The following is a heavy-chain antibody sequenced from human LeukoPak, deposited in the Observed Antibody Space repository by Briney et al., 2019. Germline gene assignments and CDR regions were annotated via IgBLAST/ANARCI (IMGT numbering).Heavy chain of an antibody. CDR2: IIPICGTA. V-gene: IGHV1-69*05. CDR3: ASSPGVGIVVVTATTLYFDY. D-gene: IGHD2-21*02. Sequence: ASVKVSCKASGGTFSSYAISWVRQAPGQGLEWMGRIIPICGTANYAQKFQGRVTITTDESTSTAYMELSSLRSEDTAVYYCASSPGVGIVVVTATTLYFDYWGQGTLVTVSS. J-gene: IGHJ4*02. CDR1: GGTFSSYA.